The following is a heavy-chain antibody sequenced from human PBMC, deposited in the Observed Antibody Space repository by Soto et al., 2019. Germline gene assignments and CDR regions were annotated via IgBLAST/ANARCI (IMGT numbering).Heavy chain of an antibody. CDR2: ISYDGSNK. Sequence: PGGSLRLSCAASGFTFSSYGMHWVRQAPGKGLEWVAVISYDGSNKYYADSVKGRFTISRDNSKNTLYLQMNSLRAEDTAVYYCAKEIGTTVTTLVYYYGMDVWGQGTTVTVSS. CDR3: AKEIGTTVTTLVYYYGMDV. V-gene: IGHV3-30*18. D-gene: IGHD4-17*01. CDR1: GFTFSSYG. J-gene: IGHJ6*02.